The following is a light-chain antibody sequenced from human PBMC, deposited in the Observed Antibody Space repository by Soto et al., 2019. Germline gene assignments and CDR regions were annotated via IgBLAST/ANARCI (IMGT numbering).Light chain of an antibody. CDR2: GAS. CDR3: QQYVSSVT. Sequence: EIVLTQSPGFLSLSPGERATLSCRASQSVDSSFFAWYQQKPGQAPRLLIYGASKRATGIPDRFSGSGSGTDFTLTISRLEPEDFAVYYCQQYVSSVTFGQGIKVEFK. CDR1: QSVDSSF. V-gene: IGKV3-20*01. J-gene: IGKJ1*01.